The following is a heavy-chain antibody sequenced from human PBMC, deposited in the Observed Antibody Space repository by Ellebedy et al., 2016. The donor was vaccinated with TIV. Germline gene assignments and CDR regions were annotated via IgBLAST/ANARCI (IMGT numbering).Heavy chain of an antibody. Sequence: MPSETLSLTCAVSGGSISGHYWSWIRQPPGKGLVWIGNIFYTGSTRYSPSLMGRATISVDTSKNQLSLGLNSVTAADTAIYYCARDFRGGYLEWYFDFWGRGALVTVSS. J-gene: IGHJ2*01. V-gene: IGHV4-59*11. D-gene: IGHD3-16*01. CDR1: GGSISGHY. CDR3: ARDFRGGYLEWYFDF. CDR2: IFYTGST.